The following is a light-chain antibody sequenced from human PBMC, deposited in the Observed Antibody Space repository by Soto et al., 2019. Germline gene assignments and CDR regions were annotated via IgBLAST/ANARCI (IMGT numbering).Light chain of an antibody. CDR2: GAS. V-gene: IGKV3-15*01. CDR3: QQYNNWPPAWT. J-gene: IGKJ1*01. Sequence: IVMTQSSATLSVSPVERATLSCRALQSVSSNLAWYQQKPGQAPRLLIYGASTRATGIPARFSGSGSGTEFTLTISSLQSEDFAVYYCQQYNNWPPAWTFGQGTKVDIK. CDR1: QSVSSN.